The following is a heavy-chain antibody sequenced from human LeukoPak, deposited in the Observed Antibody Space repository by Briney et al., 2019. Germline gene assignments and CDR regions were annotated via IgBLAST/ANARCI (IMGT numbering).Heavy chain of an antibody. J-gene: IGHJ6*02. Sequence: GGSLRLSCAASGFTFSSYSMNWVRQAPGKGLEWVSSISSSSSYIYYADSVKGRFTISRDNGKNSLYLQMNSLRAGDTAVYYCARDRSFFWSGYPKTYGMDVWGQGTTVTVSS. D-gene: IGHD3-3*01. CDR1: GFTFSSYS. CDR2: ISSSSSYI. CDR3: ARDRSFFWSGYPKTYGMDV. V-gene: IGHV3-21*01.